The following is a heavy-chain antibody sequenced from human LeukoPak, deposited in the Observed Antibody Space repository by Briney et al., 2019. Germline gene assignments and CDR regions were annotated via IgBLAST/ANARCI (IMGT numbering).Heavy chain of an antibody. V-gene: IGHV3-21*04. CDR1: GFTFSSYS. CDR2: ISSSSSYI. CDR3: ATVAAAGSGSDDILTGYYDN. D-gene: IGHD3-9*01. J-gene: IGHJ4*02. Sequence: PGGSLRLSCAASGFTFSSYSMNWVRQAPGKGLEWVSSISSSSSYIYYADSVKGRFTISRDNAKNSLFLQMNSLRADDTAVYYCATVAAAGSGSDDILTGYYDNWGQGTLVTVST.